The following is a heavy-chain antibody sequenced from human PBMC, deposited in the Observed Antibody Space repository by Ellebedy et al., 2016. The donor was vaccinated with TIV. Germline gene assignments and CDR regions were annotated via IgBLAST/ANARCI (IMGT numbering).Heavy chain of an antibody. CDR2: LSGGGSTV. Sequence: PGGSLRLSCTTSGFTFSSLHMNWVRQAPGKGLECISYLSGGGSTVYDADSVKGRFTMSRANAKNSVFLQMNSLRADDTAVYFCARVQRRITMLRGVFYMDVWGKGTTVTVSS. CDR1: GFTFSSLH. V-gene: IGHV3-11*01. J-gene: IGHJ6*03. CDR3: ARVQRRITMLRGVFYMDV. D-gene: IGHD3-10*01.